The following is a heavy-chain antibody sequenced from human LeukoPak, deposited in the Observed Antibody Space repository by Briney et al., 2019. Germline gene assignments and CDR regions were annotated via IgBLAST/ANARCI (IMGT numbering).Heavy chain of an antibody. J-gene: IGHJ6*04. Sequence: GGSLRLSCAASGFTFTSYAMHWVRQAPGKGLEWVSYISSSGSTIYYADSVKGRFTISRDNAKNSLYLQMNSLRAEDTAVYYCAELGITMIGGVWGKGTTVTISS. D-gene: IGHD3-10*02. CDR2: ISSSGSTI. CDR3: AELGITMIGGV. CDR1: GFTFTSYA. V-gene: IGHV3-48*03.